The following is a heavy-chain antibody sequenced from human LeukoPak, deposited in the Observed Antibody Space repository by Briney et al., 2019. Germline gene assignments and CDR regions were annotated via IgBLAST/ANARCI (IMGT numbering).Heavy chain of an antibody. CDR2: IHRGGNT. V-gene: IGHV3-66*01. CDR1: GITVSGNY. D-gene: IGHD3-10*01. J-gene: IGHJ4*02. Sequence: GGSLRLSCTVSGITVSGNYMSWVRQAPGKGLEWLSVIHRGGNTYYADSVKGRFTISRDSSKNTVFLQMDSLRAEDTAVYYCARDPGYGLGVDYGDYWGQGTLVTVSS. CDR3: ARDPGYGLGVDYGDY.